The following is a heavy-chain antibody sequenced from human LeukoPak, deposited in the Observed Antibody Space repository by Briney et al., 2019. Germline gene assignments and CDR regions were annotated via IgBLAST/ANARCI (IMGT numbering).Heavy chain of an antibody. CDR2: ISAYNGNT. CDR1: GYTFTSDG. CDR3: ARDVDIVVVPAAMEDDAFDI. Sequence: PSVKVSCKASGYTFTSDGISWVRHAPGQGLEWMGWISAYNGNTNYAQKLQGRVTMTTDTSTSTAYMELRSLRSDDTAVYYCARDVDIVVVPAAMEDDAFDIWGQGTMVTVSS. V-gene: IGHV1-18*04. D-gene: IGHD2-2*01. J-gene: IGHJ3*02.